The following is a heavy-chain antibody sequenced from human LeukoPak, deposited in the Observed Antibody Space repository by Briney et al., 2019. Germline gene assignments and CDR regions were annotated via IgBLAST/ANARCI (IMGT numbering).Heavy chain of an antibody. D-gene: IGHD3-22*01. CDR2: IYRDGQT. V-gene: IGHV3-53*01. CDR3: ARVSRGPHPYYYDSSGYMDY. Sequence: GGSLRLSCGVSGIVVSSNYMNWVRQAPGKGLEWVSVIYRDGQTYYADSVKGRFTISRDNSKNTLYLQMNSLRAEDTAVYYCARVSRGPHPYYYDSSGYMDYWGQGTLVTVSS. J-gene: IGHJ4*02. CDR1: GIVVSSNY.